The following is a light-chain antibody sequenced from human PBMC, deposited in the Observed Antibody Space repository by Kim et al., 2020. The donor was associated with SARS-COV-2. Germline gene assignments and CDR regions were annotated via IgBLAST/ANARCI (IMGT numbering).Light chain of an antibody. V-gene: IGKV3-11*01. CDR2: DAS. Sequence: LSPGERATLSCRDSQRVSSYLAWYQQKPGQAPRLLIYDASNRATGIPARFSGSGSGTDFTLTISSLEPEDFAVYYCQQRSNWPGTFGQGTKVDIK. J-gene: IGKJ1*01. CDR3: QQRSNWPGT. CDR1: QRVSSY.